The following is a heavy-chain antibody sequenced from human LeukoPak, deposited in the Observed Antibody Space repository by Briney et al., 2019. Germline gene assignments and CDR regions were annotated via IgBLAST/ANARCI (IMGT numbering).Heavy chain of an antibody. V-gene: IGHV3-23*01. CDR1: GFTFSSYA. CDR2: ISGSGGST. D-gene: IGHD3-22*01. Sequence: PRGSLRLSCAASGFTFSSYAMSWVRQAPGKGLEWVSGISGSGGSTYYADSVKGRFTISRDNSKNTLYLQMTSLRAEDTAVYYCAKDQVWIVVGSFDYWGQGTLVTVS. J-gene: IGHJ4*02. CDR3: AKDQVWIVVGSFDY.